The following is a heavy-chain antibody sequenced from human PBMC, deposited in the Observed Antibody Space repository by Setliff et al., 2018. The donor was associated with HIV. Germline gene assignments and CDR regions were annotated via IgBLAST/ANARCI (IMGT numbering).Heavy chain of an antibody. Sequence: GSLRLSCAASGFTFNTYAMSWVRQAPGKGLEWVSVISGSGGSTFYADSVKGRFTISRDNSKNTLYLQMNSLKTEDTAVYYCTPTLNYFGYWGQGTLVTVSS. V-gene: IGHV3-23*01. CDR1: GFTFNTYA. J-gene: IGHJ4*02. CDR2: ISGSGGST. CDR3: TPTLNYFGY.